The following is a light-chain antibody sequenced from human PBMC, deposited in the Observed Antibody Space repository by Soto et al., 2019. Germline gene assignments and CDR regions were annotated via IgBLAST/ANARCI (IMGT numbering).Light chain of an antibody. V-gene: IGKV3-20*01. CDR2: GAS. CDR1: QSVSSSY. Sequence: EIVLTQSPGTLSLSPGERATLSCRASQSVSSSYLAWYQQKPDQAPRLLIYGASTRATGIPDRFSGSGSGTDFTLTISRLEPEDFAVYYCQLYGSSRYTFGQGTKLEIK. CDR3: QLYGSSRYT. J-gene: IGKJ2*01.